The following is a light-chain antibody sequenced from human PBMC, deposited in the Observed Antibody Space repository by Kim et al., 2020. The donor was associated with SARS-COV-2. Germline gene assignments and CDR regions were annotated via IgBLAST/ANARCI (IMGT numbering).Light chain of an antibody. V-gene: IGKV1-5*03. CDR3: QEYDNNSLT. Sequence: AAVGDRVTIACRASQSIGSRLAWYQQRPGRAPKLLIYKASTLEDGVPSMFSGSGSGTDFTLTISSLQPDDFATFYCQEYDNNSLTFGGGTKVDIK. J-gene: IGKJ4*01. CDR1: QSIGSR. CDR2: KAS.